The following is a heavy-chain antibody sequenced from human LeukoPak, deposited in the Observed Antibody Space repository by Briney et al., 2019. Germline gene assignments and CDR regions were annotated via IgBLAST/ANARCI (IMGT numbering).Heavy chain of an antibody. CDR3: ARDSGIAVGYYYYYYYMDV. CDR1: GGTFSSYA. CDR2: IIPIFGTA. D-gene: IGHD6-19*01. Sequence: SVKVSCKASGGTFSSYAISWVRQAPGQGLEWMGGIIPIFGTANYAQKFQGRVTITADESTSTAYMELSSPRSDDTAVYYCARDSGIAVGYYYYYYYMDVWGKGTTVTVSS. J-gene: IGHJ6*03. V-gene: IGHV1-69*01.